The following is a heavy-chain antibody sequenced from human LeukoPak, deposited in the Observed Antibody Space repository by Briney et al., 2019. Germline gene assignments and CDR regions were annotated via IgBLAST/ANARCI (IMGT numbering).Heavy chain of an antibody. V-gene: IGHV4-39*01. CDR1: GGSISSSSYY. CDR2: IYYSGST. D-gene: IGHD5-18*01. J-gene: IGHJ4*02. CDR3: ARRGYSYGNFDY. Sequence: SETLSLTCTVSGGSISSSSYYWGWIRQPPGKGLEWIGSIYYSGSTYYNPSLKSRVTISVGTSKNQFSLKLSSVTAVDTAVYYCARRGYSYGNFDYWGQGTLVTVSS.